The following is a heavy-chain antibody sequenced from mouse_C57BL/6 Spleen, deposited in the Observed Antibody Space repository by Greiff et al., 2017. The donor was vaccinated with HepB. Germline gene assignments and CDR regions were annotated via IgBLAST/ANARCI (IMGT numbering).Heavy chain of an antibody. Sequence: VKLMESGPGLVAPSQSLSITCTVSGFSLTSYGVHWVRQPPGKGLEWLVVIWSDGSTNYNSALKSRLSISKDNSKSQVFLKMNSLQTDDTAMYYCARHRMGPYYAMDYWGQGTSVTVSS. D-gene: IGHD4-1*01. CDR1: GFSLTSYG. J-gene: IGHJ4*01. CDR3: ARHRMGPYYAMDY. CDR2: IWSDGST. V-gene: IGHV2-6-1*01.